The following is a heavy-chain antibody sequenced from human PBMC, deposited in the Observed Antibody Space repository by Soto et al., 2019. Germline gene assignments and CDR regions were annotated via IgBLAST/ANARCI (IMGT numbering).Heavy chain of an antibody. CDR1: GFTVSSYA. V-gene: IGHV3-23*01. CDR3: SKDRYDSSAYYFFSAI. Sequence: PGGSLRLSCAASGFTVSSYAMSWTRQAPGKGLEWVSAISGRGDRTSYADSVKGRFTLSRDSSKNTLYLQANSLRAEDTAVYYCSKDRYDSSAYYFFSAIWGQGTMVTVSS. J-gene: IGHJ3*02. CDR2: ISGRGDRT. D-gene: IGHD3-22*01.